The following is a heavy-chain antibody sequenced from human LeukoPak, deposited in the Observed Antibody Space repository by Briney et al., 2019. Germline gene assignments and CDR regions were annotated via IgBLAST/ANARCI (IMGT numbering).Heavy chain of an antibody. Sequence: GGSVRVSCTASGYTFTSYGISGRRQAPGQGREGRGWISDYNGNTNDGQKLQGRDTMTTDTSQSTGYMELRSVRYDDTDVYYCARVCRVVVQADHNLFDDWGQGTLVTVSS. CDR2: ISDYNGNT. CDR1: GYTFTSYG. V-gene: IGHV1-18*01. D-gene: IGHD2-2*01. J-gene: IGHJ4*02. CDR3: ARVCRVVVQADHNLFDD.